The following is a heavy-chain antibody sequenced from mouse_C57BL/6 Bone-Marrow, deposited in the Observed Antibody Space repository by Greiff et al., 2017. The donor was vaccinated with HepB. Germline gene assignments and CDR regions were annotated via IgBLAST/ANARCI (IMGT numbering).Heavy chain of an antibody. CDR1: GFTFSSYA. CDR2: ISDGGSYT. Sequence: DVKLQESGGGLVKPGGSLKLSCAASGFTFSSYAMSWVRQTPEKRLEWVATISDGGSYTYYPDNVKGRFTISRDNAKNNLYLQMSHLKSEDTAMYYCARGYGSSYYFDYWGQGTTLTVSS. V-gene: IGHV5-4*03. D-gene: IGHD1-1*01. CDR3: ARGYGSSYYFDY. J-gene: IGHJ2*01.